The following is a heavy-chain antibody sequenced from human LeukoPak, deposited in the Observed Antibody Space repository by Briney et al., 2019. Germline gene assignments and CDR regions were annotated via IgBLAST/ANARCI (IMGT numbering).Heavy chain of an antibody. CDR3: ARDVSYGSGSYFDY. CDR2: IYYSGST. Sequence: SDTLSLTCTVSGGPISSYYWSWIRQPPGKGLEWIGYIYYSGSTNYNPSLKSRVTISVDTSKNQFSLKLSSVTAADTAVYYCARDVSYGSGSYFDYWGKGTLVTVSS. V-gene: IGHV4-59*01. D-gene: IGHD3-10*01. CDR1: GGPISSYY. J-gene: IGHJ4*02.